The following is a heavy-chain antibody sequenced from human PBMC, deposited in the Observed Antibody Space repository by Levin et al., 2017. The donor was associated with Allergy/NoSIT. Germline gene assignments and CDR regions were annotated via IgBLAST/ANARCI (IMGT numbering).Heavy chain of an antibody. CDR3: ARETYGSESYHPGYFGY. J-gene: IGHJ4*02. CDR2: IYYSGNT. D-gene: IGHD3-10*01. Sequence: PSETLSLTCTVSGGSINSGDYYWSWIRQPPGKGLEWVGHIYYSGNTYYNPSLKSRLTMSVDTSKNQFSLRLSSVTAADTAVYYCARETYGSESYHPGYFGYWGQGTLVTVSS. CDR1: GGSINSGDYY. V-gene: IGHV4-30-4*01.